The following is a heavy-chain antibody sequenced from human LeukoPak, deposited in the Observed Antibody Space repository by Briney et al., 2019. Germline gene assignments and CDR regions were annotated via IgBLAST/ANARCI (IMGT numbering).Heavy chain of an antibody. D-gene: IGHD3-22*01. J-gene: IGHJ4*02. Sequence: GGSLRLSRAASGFTFSSYGMHWVRQAPGKGLEWVAFIRFDGNNKYYADSVKGRFTISRDNSKNTLYLQMNSLRAEDTAVYYCAKDSSVYYYDSRNFDYWGQGTLVTVSS. CDR1: GFTFSSYG. V-gene: IGHV3-30*02. CDR2: IRFDGNNK. CDR3: AKDSSVYYYDSRNFDY.